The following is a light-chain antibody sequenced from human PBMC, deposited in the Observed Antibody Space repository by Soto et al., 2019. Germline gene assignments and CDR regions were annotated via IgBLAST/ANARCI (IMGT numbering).Light chain of an antibody. Sequence: QSVLTQPASVSGSPGQSITISRTGTSSDVGLYNIVSWYQQHPGKAPKLLIYEVNKRPSGVSTRFSGAKSGNTASLTISGLQAEDEADYNCCSFAGASTYVFGGGTKVTVL. CDR1: SSDVGLYNI. CDR2: EVN. CDR3: CSFAGASTYV. V-gene: IGLV2-23*02. J-gene: IGLJ1*01.